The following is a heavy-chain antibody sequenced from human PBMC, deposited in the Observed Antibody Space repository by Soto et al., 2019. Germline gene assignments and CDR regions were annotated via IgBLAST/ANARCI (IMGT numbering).Heavy chain of an antibody. J-gene: IGHJ4*02. D-gene: IGHD2-15*01. CDR3: ARCYCSGGSCYSCYFDY. V-gene: IGHV1-69*06. Sequence: QVQLVQSGAEVKKPGSSVKVSCKASGGTFSSYAISWVRQPPGQGLEWMGGIIPIFGTANYAQKFQGRVTITADKSTSTAYMELSSVRSEDTAVYYCARCYCSGGSCYSCYFDYWGQGTLVTVSS. CDR1: GGTFSSYA. CDR2: IIPIFGTA.